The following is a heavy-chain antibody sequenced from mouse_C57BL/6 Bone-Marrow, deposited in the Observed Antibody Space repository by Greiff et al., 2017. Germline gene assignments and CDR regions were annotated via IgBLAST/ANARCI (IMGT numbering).Heavy chain of an antibody. CDR3: ARGYFDV. J-gene: IGHJ1*03. CDR1: GYTFTSYW. V-gene: IGHV1-59*01. CDR2: IDPSDSYT. Sequence: VQLQQSGAELVRPGTSVKLSCKASGYTFTSYWMHWVKQRPGQGLEWIGVIDPSDSYTNYNQKFKGKATLTVDTASSTAYMQLSSLTSEGSAVYYCARGYFDVWGTGTTVTVSA.